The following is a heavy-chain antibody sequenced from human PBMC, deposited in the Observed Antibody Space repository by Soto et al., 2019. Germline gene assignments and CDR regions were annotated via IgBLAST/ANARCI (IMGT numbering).Heavy chain of an antibody. CDR1: GGTFSSYA. V-gene: IGHV1-69*01. CDR2: IIRIFGTA. CDR3: ARVWYSSSPRVSDRRVYYYYYGMDV. D-gene: IGHD6-6*01. J-gene: IGHJ6*02. Sequence: QVQLVQSGAEVKKPGSSVKVSCKASGGTFSSYAISWVRQAPGQGLEWMGGIIRIFGTANCAQKFQGRVTITADESTSTASMELRSLRSEDTAVYYCARVWYSSSPRVSDRRVYYYYYGMDVWGQGTTVTVSS.